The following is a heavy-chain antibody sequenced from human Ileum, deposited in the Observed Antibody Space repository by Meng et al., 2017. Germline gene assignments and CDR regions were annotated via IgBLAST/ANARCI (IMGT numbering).Heavy chain of an antibody. J-gene: IGHJ4*02. CDR2: INHSGST. V-gene: IGHV4-34*01. Sequence: QVRLKQWGAGLLKPSGPLSLTCAVYGGSFSGYYWSWIRQPPGKGLEWIGEINHSGSTNYNPSLKSRVTISVDTSKNQFSLKLSSVTAADTAVYYCARGGGRYGPDFDYWGQGTLVTVSS. CDR3: ARGGGRYGPDFDY. CDR1: GGSFSGYY. D-gene: IGHD3-16*01.